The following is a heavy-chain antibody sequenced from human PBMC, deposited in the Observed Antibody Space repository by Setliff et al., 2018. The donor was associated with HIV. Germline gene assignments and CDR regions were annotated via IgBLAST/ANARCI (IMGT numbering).Heavy chain of an antibody. D-gene: IGHD1-26*01. CDR1: GFVFSDHS. J-gene: IGHJ4*02. CDR2: ITGTGTTV. CDR3: ARWGSGSYERVFDY. V-gene: IGHV3-48*01. Sequence: GGSLRLSCAASGFVFSDHSFHWVRQAPGQGLEWLSYITGTGTTVSYADSVRGRFIISRDSVRNEVYLQIKRLRVEDTAVYFCARWGSGSYERVFDYWGQGMLVTVS.